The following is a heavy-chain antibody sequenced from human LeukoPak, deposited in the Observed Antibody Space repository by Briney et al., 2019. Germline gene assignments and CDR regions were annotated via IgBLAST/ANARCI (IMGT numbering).Heavy chain of an antibody. Sequence: GGSLRLSCAASGFTFSSYAMHWVRQAPGKGLEYVSAISSNGGSTYYANSVKGRFTISRDNSKNTLYLQMGSLRAEGMAVYYCARDRGYDFDYYYYMDVWGKGTTVTVSS. CDR2: ISSNGGST. CDR1: GFTFSSYA. J-gene: IGHJ6*03. D-gene: IGHD2-15*01. V-gene: IGHV3-64*01. CDR3: ARDRGYDFDYYYYMDV.